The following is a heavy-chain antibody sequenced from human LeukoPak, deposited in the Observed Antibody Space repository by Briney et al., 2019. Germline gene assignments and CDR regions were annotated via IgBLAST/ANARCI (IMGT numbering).Heavy chain of an antibody. CDR2: ISGDGGST. J-gene: IGHJ4*02. V-gene: IGHV3-43*02. CDR3: AKYRGDIWGNFDY. CDR1: GFTLDDYA. Sequence: GGSLRLSCAASGFTLDDYAMHWVRHAPGKGLEWVSLISGDGGSTYYADSVKGRFTISRDNSKNSLYLQMNSLRNEDTALYYCAKYRGDIWGNFDYWGQGTLVTVSS. D-gene: IGHD2-15*01.